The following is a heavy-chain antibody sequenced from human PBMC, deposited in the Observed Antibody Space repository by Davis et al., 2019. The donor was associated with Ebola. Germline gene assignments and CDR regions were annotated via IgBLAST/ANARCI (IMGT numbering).Heavy chain of an antibody. CDR2: ISGSGGST. CDR1: GFTFSSYA. V-gene: IGHV3-23*01. D-gene: IGHD1-26*01. J-gene: IGHJ4*02. CDR3: ARGSIVGAPL. Sequence: GGSLRLSCAASGFTFSSYAMSWVRQAPGKGLEWVSAISGSGGSTYYADSVKGRFTISRDNAKNSLYLQMNSLRDEDTGVYYCARGSIVGAPLWGQGTLVTVSS.